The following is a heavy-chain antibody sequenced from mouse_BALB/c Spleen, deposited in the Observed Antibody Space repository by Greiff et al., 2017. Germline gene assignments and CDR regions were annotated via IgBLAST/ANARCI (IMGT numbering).Heavy chain of an antibody. V-gene: IGHV3-2*02. Sequence: DVQLQESGPSLVKPSQSLSLTCTVTGYSITSDYAWNWIRQFPGNKLEWMGYISYSGSTSYNPSLKSRISITRDTSKNQFFLQLNSVTTEDTATYYCARSGYGNWFAYWGQGTLVTVSA. D-gene: IGHD2-1*01. CDR2: ISYSGST. J-gene: IGHJ3*01. CDR3: ARSGYGNWFAY. CDR1: GYSITSDYA.